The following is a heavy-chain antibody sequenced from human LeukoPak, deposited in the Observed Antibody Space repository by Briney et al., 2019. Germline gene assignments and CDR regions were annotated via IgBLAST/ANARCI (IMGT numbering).Heavy chain of an antibody. CDR3: AREGRYQLPPLDY. CDR1: GITFSSYG. J-gene: IGHJ4*02. D-gene: IGHD2-2*01. CDR2: IWYDGSNK. Sequence: GRSLRLSCAASGITFSSYGMHWVRQAPGKGLEWVAVIWYDGSNKYYADSVKGRFTISRDNSKNTLYLQMNSLRAEDTAVYYCAREGRYQLPPLDYWGQGTLVTVSS. V-gene: IGHV3-33*01.